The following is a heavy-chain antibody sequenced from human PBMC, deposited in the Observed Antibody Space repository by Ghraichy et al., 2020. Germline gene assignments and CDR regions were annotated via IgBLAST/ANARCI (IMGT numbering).Heavy chain of an antibody. V-gene: IGHV4-34*01. CDR1: GESFSGYY. J-gene: IGHJ4*02. D-gene: IGHD3-10*01. CDR3: ASSSRYYYGSGSYYY. CDR2: INHSGST. Sequence: SETLSLTCAVYGESFSGYYWSWIRQPPGKGLEWIGEINHSGSTNYNPSLKSRVTISVDTTKHQFSLKLSSVTAADTAVYYCASSSRYYYGSGSYYYWGQGTLVNVSS.